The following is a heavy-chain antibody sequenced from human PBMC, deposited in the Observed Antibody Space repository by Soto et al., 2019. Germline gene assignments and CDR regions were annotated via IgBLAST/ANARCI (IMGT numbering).Heavy chain of an antibody. J-gene: IGHJ6*03. D-gene: IGHD3-3*01. Sequence: GASVKVSCKASGYTFTSYDINWVRQATGQGLEWMGWMNPNSGNTGYAQEFQGRVTMTRNTSISTAYMELSSLRSEDTAVYYCARGRGRYDFWSGYYIMKADYYYYMDVWGKGTTVTVSS. CDR3: ARGRGRYDFWSGYYIMKADYYYYMDV. V-gene: IGHV1-8*01. CDR1: GYTFTSYD. CDR2: MNPNSGNT.